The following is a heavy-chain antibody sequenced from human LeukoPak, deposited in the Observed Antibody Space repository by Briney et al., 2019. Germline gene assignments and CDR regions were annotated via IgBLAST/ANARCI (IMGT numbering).Heavy chain of an antibody. D-gene: IGHD1-26*01. CDR1: GGSISSFY. CDR3: ARGTSYSGATFLY. CDR2: IYHSEST. J-gene: IGHJ4*02. Sequence: SETLSLTCTVSGGSISSFYWNWIRQPPGKGLEWIGYIYHSESTNYNPSLKGRVTISADTSKNQFSLKLSSVTAADTAVHYCARGTSYSGATFLYWGQGTLVTVSS. V-gene: IGHV4-59*01.